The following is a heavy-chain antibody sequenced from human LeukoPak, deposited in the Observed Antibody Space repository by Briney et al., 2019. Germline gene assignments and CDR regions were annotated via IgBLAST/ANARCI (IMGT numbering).Heavy chain of an antibody. CDR1: GFTFSNYW. Sequence: GRSLGLSCVASGFTFSNYWMTWVRQAPGKGLEWVANIKPDGSAKHFVDFGRGRFTISRDNAKDSLYLQMNSLRAEDTAVYYCVRGSSGTVVRGIAWAWFDPWGQGTLVTVSS. J-gene: IGHJ5*02. CDR3: VRGSSGTVVRGIAWAWFDP. V-gene: IGHV3-7*05. D-gene: IGHD3-10*01. CDR2: IKPDGSAK.